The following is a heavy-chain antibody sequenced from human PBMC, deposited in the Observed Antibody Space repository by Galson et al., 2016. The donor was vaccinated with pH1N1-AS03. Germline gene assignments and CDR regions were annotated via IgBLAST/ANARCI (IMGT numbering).Heavy chain of an antibody. CDR1: GFTFSNYE. CDR2: ISGNGYST. V-gene: IGHV3-64*01. J-gene: IGHJ4*02. D-gene: IGHD6-13*01. Sequence: SLRLSCAASGFTFSNYEMNWVRQAPGKGLGYVSAISGNGYSTYYANSVKGRFTISRDNSKSTLFLQMGSLRPEDRAVYYCARGPVSYSNYWFPPPDYWGPAMLVTVSS. CDR3: ARGPVSYSNYWFPPPDY.